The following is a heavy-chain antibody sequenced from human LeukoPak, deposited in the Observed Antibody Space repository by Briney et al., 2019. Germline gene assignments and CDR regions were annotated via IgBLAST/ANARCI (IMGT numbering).Heavy chain of an antibody. CDR1: GFTFSSYA. D-gene: IGHD3-10*01. CDR3: AKTVVASGSEHFDY. Sequence: PGGSLRLSCAASGFTFSSYAMSWVRQAPGKGLEWVSGISGSGGNTYYAGSVKGRLTISRDNPKNTLYLQMDSLRAGDTAVYYCAKTVVASGSEHFDYWGQGILVTVSS. CDR2: ISGSGGNT. V-gene: IGHV3-23*01. J-gene: IGHJ4*02.